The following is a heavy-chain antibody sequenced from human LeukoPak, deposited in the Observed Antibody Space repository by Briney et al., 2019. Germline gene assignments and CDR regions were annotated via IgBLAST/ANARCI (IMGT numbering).Heavy chain of an antibody. V-gene: IGHV3-23*01. CDR2: IFKTGDTA. D-gene: IGHD3-16*01. CDR1: GFTFSDYA. J-gene: IGHJ4*02. CDR3: AKLWGRHVWSFDY. Sequence: SGGSLRLSCAASGFTFSDYAMSWVRQAPGKGLEWVSTIFKTGDTAHYADIVRGRFTISRDNSKNTLSPQINSLRAEDTAIYYCAKLWGRHVWSFDYWGQGALVTVSS.